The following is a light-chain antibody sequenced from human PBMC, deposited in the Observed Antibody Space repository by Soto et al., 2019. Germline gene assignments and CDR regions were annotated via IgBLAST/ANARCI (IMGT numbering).Light chain of an antibody. J-gene: IGLJ3*02. V-gene: IGLV2-8*01. CDR3: SSYTSSYTWV. Sequence: QSALTQPPSASGSPGQSVTISCTGTSSDIGAYNYVSWYQQYPGKAPKLIIYDVTERPSGVPDRFSGSKSGNTASLTISGLQAEDEGDYYCSSYTSSYTWVFGGGTKVTVL. CDR1: SSDIGAYNY. CDR2: DVT.